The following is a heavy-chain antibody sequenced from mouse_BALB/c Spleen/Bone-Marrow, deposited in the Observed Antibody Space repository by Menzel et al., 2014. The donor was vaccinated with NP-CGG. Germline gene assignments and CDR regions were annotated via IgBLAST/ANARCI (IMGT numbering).Heavy chain of an antibody. D-gene: IGHD2-4*01. CDR3: ARPLYYDYDGFAY. J-gene: IGHJ3*01. Sequence: EVQLVESGGGLVQPGGSLKLSCAASGFTFSSYTMSWVRQTPEKRLEWVAYISNGGGSTYYPDTVKGRFTISRDNAKNTLYLQMSSLKSEDTAMYYCARPLYYDYDGFAYWSQGTLVTVSA. V-gene: IGHV5-12-2*01. CDR1: GFTFSSYT. CDR2: ISNGGGST.